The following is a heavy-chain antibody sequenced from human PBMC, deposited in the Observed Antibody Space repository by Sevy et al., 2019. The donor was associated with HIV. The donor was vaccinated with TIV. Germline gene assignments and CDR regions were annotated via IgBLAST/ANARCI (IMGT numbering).Heavy chain of an antibody. V-gene: IGHV1-8*03. Sequence: ASVKVSCKASGYTFTSYDINWVRQATGQVLEWMGWMNPNSGNTGYAQKFQGRGTITTETSINTAYMELSSLRSEDTAVYYCAREYRPRSGYQYYFDYWGQGTLVTVSS. CDR1: GYTFTSYD. D-gene: IGHD3-22*01. J-gene: IGHJ4*02. CDR2: MNPNSGNT. CDR3: AREYRPRSGYQYYFDY.